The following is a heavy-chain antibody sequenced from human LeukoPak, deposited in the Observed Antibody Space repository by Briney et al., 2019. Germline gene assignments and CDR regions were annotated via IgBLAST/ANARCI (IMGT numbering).Heavy chain of an antibody. D-gene: IGHD6-19*01. J-gene: IGHJ6*02. CDR3: ARVLEQWTEYLVLDYGMEV. Sequence: VASVNASCTASGYTFTSYGISWVRQAPGQGLEWMGWISAYNGNTNYAQKLQGRVTMTTDTSTSTAYMELRSLRSDDTAVYYCARVLEQWTEYLVLDYGMEVWGQGTTVTVSS. CDR1: GYTFTSYG. CDR2: ISAYNGNT. V-gene: IGHV1-18*01.